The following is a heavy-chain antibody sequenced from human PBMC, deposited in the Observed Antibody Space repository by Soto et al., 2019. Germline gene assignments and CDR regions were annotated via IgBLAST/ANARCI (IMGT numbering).Heavy chain of an antibody. CDR2: ISGRGDST. V-gene: IGHV3-23*01. CDR1: GFTFSSYA. J-gene: IGHJ5*02. Sequence: PGGSLRLSCEGSGFTFSSYAMSWVRRAPGKGLEWVSVISGRGDSTYYADSVKGRFTISRDNSKNALYLQMNSLRAEDTAVYYCAKDQEHWFDPWGQGTLVTVSS. CDR3: AKDQEHWFDP.